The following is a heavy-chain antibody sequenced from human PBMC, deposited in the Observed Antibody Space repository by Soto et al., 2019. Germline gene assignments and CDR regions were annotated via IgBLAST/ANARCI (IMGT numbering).Heavy chain of an antibody. V-gene: IGHV1-69*05. CDR2: IIPIFGTT. CDR3: ARGGDFWSGYYYYYYYYMDV. Sequence: SVKVSCKASGGTFSSYAISWVRQAPGQGLEWMGGIIPIFGTTNYAQKLQGRVTMTTDASTSTAYMELRSLRSDDTAVYYCARGGDFWSGYYYYYYYYMDVWGKGTTVTVSS. D-gene: IGHD3-3*01. CDR1: GGTFSSYA. J-gene: IGHJ6*03.